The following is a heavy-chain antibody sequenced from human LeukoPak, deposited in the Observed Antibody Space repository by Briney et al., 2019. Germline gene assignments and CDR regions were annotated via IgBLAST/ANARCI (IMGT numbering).Heavy chain of an antibody. CDR1: GFSLSGYG. CDR3: ARVRAAHYYDY. CDR2: ISYDGSRK. V-gene: IGHV3-30-3*01. D-gene: IGHD6-6*01. J-gene: IGHJ4*02. Sequence: PGRSLRLSCAASGFSLSGYGMHWVRQAPDKGLEWVAVISYDGSRKYYADSVKGRFTISRDNPKNTQYLEMNSLKAEDTAVYYCARVRAAHYYDYWGQGTLVTVSS.